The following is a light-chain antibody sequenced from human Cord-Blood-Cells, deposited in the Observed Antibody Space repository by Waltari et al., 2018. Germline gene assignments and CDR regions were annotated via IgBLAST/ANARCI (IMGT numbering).Light chain of an antibody. Sequence: ASVGDRVTITCRASQSISSWLAWYQQKPGKAPKLLIYDASSLESGVPSRFSGSGSVTEFTLTISSLQPDDFATYYCQQYNSYSWTFGQGTKVEIK. CDR1: QSISSW. J-gene: IGKJ1*01. CDR3: QQYNSYSWT. V-gene: IGKV1-5*01. CDR2: DAS.